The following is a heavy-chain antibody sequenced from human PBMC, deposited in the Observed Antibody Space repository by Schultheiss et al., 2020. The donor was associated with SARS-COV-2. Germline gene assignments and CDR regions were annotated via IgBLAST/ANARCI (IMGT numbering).Heavy chain of an antibody. CDR3: AREEGYSSGWHPTYFDY. V-gene: IGHV3-30-3*01. D-gene: IGHD6-19*01. CDR2: ISYDGSNK. J-gene: IGHJ4*02. CDR1: GFTFGSYA. Sequence: GESLKISCGASGFTFGSYAMHWVRQAPGKGLEWVAFISYDGSNKYYADSVKGRFTISRDNSKNTLNLQMNSLRAEDTAVYYCAREEGYSSGWHPTYFDYWGQGILVTVSS.